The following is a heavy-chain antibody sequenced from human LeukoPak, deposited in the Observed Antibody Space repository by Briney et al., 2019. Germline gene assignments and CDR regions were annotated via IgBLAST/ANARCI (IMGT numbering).Heavy chain of an antibody. CDR1: GHTFNAYF. Sequence: ASVKVSCKASGHTFNAYFIHWVRQAPGQGLEWMGWISPNSGDTNSTQKFHGRFTMSRDTSITTAFMELSSLTSDDTAMCYCRFVMSASIDHWGQGTLVTVSS. CDR3: RFVMSASIDH. CDR2: ISPNSGDT. V-gene: IGHV1-2*02. J-gene: IGHJ1*01. D-gene: IGHD2-8*01.